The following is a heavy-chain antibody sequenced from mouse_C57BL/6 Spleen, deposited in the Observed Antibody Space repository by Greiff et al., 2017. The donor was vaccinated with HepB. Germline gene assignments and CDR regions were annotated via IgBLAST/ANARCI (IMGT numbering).Heavy chain of an antibody. D-gene: IGHD1-1*01. J-gene: IGHJ1*03. V-gene: IGHV5-12*01. CDR2: ISNGGGST. CDR1: GFTFSDYY. CDR3: ARPSYYYGSSYVDWYFDV. Sequence: EVQLVESGGGLVQPGGSLKLSCAASGFTFSDYYMYWVRQTPEKRLEWVAYISNGGGSTYYPDTVKGRFTISRDNAKNTLYLQLSRLKSEDTAMYYCARPSYYYGSSYVDWYFDVWGTGTTVTVSS.